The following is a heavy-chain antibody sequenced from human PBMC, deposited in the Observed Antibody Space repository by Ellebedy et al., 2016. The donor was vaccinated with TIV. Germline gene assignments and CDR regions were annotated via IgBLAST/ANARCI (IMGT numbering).Heavy chain of an antibody. V-gene: IGHV3-48*02. Sequence: GESLKISCAASGFTFSSYSMNWVRQAPGKGLEWVSYISSSSSTIYYADSVKDRFTISRDNAKNSLYLQMNSLRDEDTAVYYCARDQLRCGGDCYSVPRYYFDYWGQGTLVTVSS. J-gene: IGHJ4*02. D-gene: IGHD2-21*02. CDR3: ARDQLRCGGDCYSVPRYYFDY. CDR2: ISSSSSTI. CDR1: GFTFSSYS.